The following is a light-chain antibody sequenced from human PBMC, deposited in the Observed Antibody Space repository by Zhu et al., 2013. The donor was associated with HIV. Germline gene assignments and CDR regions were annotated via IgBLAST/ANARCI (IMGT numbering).Light chain of an antibody. V-gene: IGKV3-20*01. J-gene: IGKJ4*01. CDR3: QQYGSSPLT. CDR1: Y. Sequence: EIVLTQSPGTLSLSPGERGTYIAWYQQKPGRAPRLLIYGASTRATGVPDRFSGSGSGTDFTLTITRVEPEDFAVYYCQQYGSSPLTFGGGTKVEIK. CDR2: GAS.